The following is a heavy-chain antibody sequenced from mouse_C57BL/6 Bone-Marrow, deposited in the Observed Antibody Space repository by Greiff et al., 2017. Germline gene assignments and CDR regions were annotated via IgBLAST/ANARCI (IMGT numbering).Heavy chain of an antibody. CDR1: GYTFTSYG. CDR2: IYPRSGNT. V-gene: IGHV1-81*01. CDR3: ARIPYYYGSGFAY. Sequence: QVQLVESGAELARPGASVKLSCKASGYTFTSYGISWVKQRTGQGLEWIGEIYPRSGNTYYNEKFKGKATLTADKSSSTAYMELRSLTSEDSAVYFCARIPYYYGSGFAYWGQGTLVTVSA. J-gene: IGHJ3*01. D-gene: IGHD1-1*01.